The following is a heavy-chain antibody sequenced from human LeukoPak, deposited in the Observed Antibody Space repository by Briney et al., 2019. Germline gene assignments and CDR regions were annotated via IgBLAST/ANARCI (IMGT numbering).Heavy chain of an antibody. V-gene: IGHV4-61*08. Sequence: SETLSLTCTVSDDSISGTVYYWSWIRQPPGKGLEWIGYMSYSGSTDYNPSLKSRVTISIDTSKNQFSLKLNSVTAADTAVYYCAREVSSGRRLIDYWGQGTLVTVSS. J-gene: IGHJ4*02. CDR2: MSYSGST. CDR1: DDSISGTVYY. CDR3: AREVSSGRRLIDY. D-gene: IGHD6-19*01.